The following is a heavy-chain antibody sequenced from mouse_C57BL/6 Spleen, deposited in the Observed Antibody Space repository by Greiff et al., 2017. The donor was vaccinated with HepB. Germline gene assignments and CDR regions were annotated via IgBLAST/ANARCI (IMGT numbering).Heavy chain of an antibody. CDR2: IYPRSGNT. CDR3: ARDENWDGYFDV. J-gene: IGHJ1*03. V-gene: IGHV1-81*01. Sequence: VQRVESGAELARPGASVKLSCKASGYTFTSYGISWVKQRTGQGLEWIGEIYPRSGNTYYNEKFKGKATLTADKSSSTAYMELRSLTSEDSAVYFCARDENWDGYFDVWGTGTTVTVSS. D-gene: IGHD4-1*01. CDR1: GYTFTSYG.